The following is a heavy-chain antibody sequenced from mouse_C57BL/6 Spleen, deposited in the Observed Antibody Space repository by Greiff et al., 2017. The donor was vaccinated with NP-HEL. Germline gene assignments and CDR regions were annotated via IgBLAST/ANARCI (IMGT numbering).Heavy chain of an antibody. V-gene: IGHV1-54*01. J-gene: IGHJ2*01. CDR3: AGDGSY. D-gene: IGHD2-13*01. Sequence: QVPVQQSGAELVRPGTSVKVSCKASGYAFTNYLIEWVKQRPGQGLEWIGVINPGSGGTNYNEKFKGKATLTVDKSSSTAYMQLSSLTSEDSAVYYGAGDGSYWGQGTTLTVSS. CDR1: GYAFTNYL. CDR2: INPGSGGT.